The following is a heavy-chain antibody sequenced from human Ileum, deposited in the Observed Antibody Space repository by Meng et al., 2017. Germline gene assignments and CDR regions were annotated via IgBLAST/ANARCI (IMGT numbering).Heavy chain of an antibody. CDR2: LRPRGGIT. D-gene: IGHD1-14*01. V-gene: IGHV1-46*01. Sequence: ASVKVSCKASGYTFSTYYIHWVRQATGQGLEWMGILRPRGGITSNAPRFQGRVTMTMDTSTSTVYMELSSLRSEDTAVYYCAREPPENYYFDYWGQGTLVTVSS. CDR3: AREPPENYYFDY. J-gene: IGHJ4*02. CDR1: GYTFSTYY.